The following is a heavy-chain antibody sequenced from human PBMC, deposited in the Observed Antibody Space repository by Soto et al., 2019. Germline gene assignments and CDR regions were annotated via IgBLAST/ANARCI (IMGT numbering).Heavy chain of an antibody. CDR1: GGTFSSYA. CDR2: IIPIFGTA. Sequence: QVQLVQSGAEVKKPGSSVTVSCKASGGTFSSYAISWVRQAPGQGLEWMGGIIPIFGTADYAQKFQGRVTITAAESTSTAYMERSSLRSADTAVYYCATHMTTVGYGYVMDVWGQGTTVTVSS. J-gene: IGHJ6*02. CDR3: ATHMTTVGYGYVMDV. V-gene: IGHV1-69*12. D-gene: IGHD4-4*01.